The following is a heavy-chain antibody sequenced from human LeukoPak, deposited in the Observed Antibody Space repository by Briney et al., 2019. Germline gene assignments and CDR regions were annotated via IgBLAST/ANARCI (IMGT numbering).Heavy chain of an antibody. CDR1: GYTFTSYY. CDR2: INPSGGST. V-gene: IGHV1-46*01. D-gene: IGHD6-13*01. CDR3: ATAIAAANYYYYGMDV. Sequence: ASVKVSCKASGYTFTSYYMHWVRQAPGQGLEWMGIINPSGGSTSYAQKFQGRVTMTRDTSTSTVYMELSSLRSEDTAVYYCATAIAAANYYYYGMDVWGQGTTVTVSS. J-gene: IGHJ6*02.